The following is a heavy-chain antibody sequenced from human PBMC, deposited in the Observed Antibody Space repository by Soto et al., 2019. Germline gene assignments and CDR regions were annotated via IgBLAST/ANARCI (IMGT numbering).Heavy chain of an antibody. V-gene: IGHV1-2*02. CDR3: ARDRSRYSSSWYDS. D-gene: IGHD6-13*01. CDR2: INPNSGGT. CDR1: GYTFTGYY. Sequence: GASVEVSCKASGYTFTGYYMHWVRQAPGQGLGWMGWINPNSGGTNYAQKFQGRVTTTRDTSISTAYMELSRLRSDDTAVYYCARDRSRYSSSWYDSWGQGTLVTVS. J-gene: IGHJ5*01.